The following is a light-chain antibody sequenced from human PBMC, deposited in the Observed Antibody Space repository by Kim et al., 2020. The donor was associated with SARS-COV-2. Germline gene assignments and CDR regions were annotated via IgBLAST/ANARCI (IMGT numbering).Light chain of an antibody. CDR1: QSVSSN. CDR2: DAS. Sequence: SLSPGERATLSCRASQSVSSNLAWYQQQPGQAPRLLIYDASTRATGIPARFSGSGSGTEFTLTISSLQSEDFAVYYCQQYLNFLTFGGGTKVDIK. V-gene: IGKV3-15*01. CDR3: QQYLNFLT. J-gene: IGKJ4*01.